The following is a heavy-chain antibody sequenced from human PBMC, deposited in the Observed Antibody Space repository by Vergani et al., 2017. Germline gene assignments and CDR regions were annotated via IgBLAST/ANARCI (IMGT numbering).Heavy chain of an antibody. V-gene: IGHV4-34*01. J-gene: IGHJ4*02. Sequence: QVQLQQWGAGLLKPSETLSLTCAVYGGSFSGYYWSWIRQPPGKGLEWIGEINHSGSTNYNPSLKSRGTILVDTSKNQFSLKLGSVTAADTAVYYCARGYCSSTSCHFDYWGQGTLVTVSS. D-gene: IGHD2-2*01. CDR2: INHSGST. CDR3: ARGYCSSTSCHFDY. CDR1: GGSFSGYY.